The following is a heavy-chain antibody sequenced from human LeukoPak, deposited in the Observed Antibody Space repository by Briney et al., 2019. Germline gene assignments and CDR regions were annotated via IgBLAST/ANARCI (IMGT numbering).Heavy chain of an antibody. CDR3: AKVKKSGGWPLDY. D-gene: IGHD2-15*01. J-gene: IGHJ4*02. CDR1: GFTFSTCA. Sequence: GGSLRLSCAASGFTFSTCAMSWVRQAPGKGLEWVAGIGYGGSHTYYADSVTGRFTISRDNSKNTMSLQMNSLRADDTAVYYCAKVKKSGGWPLDYWGQGALVTVSS. V-gene: IGHV3-23*01. CDR2: IGYGGSHT.